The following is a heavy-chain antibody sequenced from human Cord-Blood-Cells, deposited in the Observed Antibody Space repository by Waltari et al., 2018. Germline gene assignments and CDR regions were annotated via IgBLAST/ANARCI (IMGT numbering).Heavy chain of an antibody. V-gene: IGHV1-69*01. CDR3: ARSPDRGVPAAIYFDY. J-gene: IGHJ4*02. CDR2: IIPIFGTA. Sequence: QVQLVQSGAEVKKPGSSVKVSCKASGGTFSSSAISWVRQAPGQGLEWMGGIIPIFGTANYAQKFQGRVTITADESTSTAYMELSSLRSEDTAVYYCARSPDRGVPAAIYFDYWGQGTLVTVSS. CDR1: GGTFSSSA. D-gene: IGHD2-2*01.